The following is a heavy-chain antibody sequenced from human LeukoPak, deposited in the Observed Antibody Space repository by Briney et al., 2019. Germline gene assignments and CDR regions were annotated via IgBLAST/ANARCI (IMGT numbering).Heavy chain of an antibody. CDR1: GGSISRGNW. J-gene: IGHJ3*02. CDR2: IYHSGST. Sequence: SWTLSLTCAVSGGSISRGNWWRWVRQPPGKGLEGSGEIYHSGSTNYNPSLKRRVTISVDKQKNQFSLKLSSVTAADTAVYYCARLAAAGPATEQTPNFDIWGQGTMVTVSS. V-gene: IGHV4-4*02. D-gene: IGHD6-13*01. CDR3: ARLAAAGPATEQTPNFDI.